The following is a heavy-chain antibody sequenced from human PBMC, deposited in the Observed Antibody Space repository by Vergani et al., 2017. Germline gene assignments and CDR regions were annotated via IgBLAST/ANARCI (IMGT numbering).Heavy chain of an antibody. CDR3: ARDAARGYSGYDSPYYFDY. CDR1: GFTFIMHA. V-gene: IGHV3-30-3*01. D-gene: IGHD5-12*01. CDR2: ISYDGSNK. Sequence: VQLLESGGDLVQPGGSLRLSCAASGFTFIMHAISWVRQAPGKGLEWVAVISYDGSNKYYADSVKGRFTISRDNSKNTLYLQMNSLRAEDTAVYYCARDAARGYSGYDSPYYFDYWGQGTLVTVSS. J-gene: IGHJ4*02.